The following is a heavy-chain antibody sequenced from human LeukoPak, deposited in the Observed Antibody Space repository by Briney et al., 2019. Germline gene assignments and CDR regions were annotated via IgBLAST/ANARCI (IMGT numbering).Heavy chain of an antibody. V-gene: IGHV1-69*05. CDR3: ARAGIAARGDNYYMDV. J-gene: IGHJ6*03. Sequence: SVKVSCKASGGTFSSYAISWVRQAPGQGLEWMGGIIPIFSTANYALKFQGSVTITTDESTSTAYMELSSLRSEDTAVYYCARAGIAARGDNYYMDVWGKGTTVTVSS. CDR1: GGTFSSYA. D-gene: IGHD6-13*01. CDR2: IIPIFSTA.